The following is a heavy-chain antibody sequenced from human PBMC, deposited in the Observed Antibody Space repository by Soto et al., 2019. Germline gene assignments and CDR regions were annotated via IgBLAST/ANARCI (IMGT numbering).Heavy chain of an antibody. CDR2: ISYDGSNK. D-gene: IGHD2-2*01. CDR1: GLTFSSYA. V-gene: IGHV3-30-3*01. J-gene: IGHJ4*02. Sequence: QVQLVESGGGVVQPGRSLRLSCAASGLTFSSYAMHWVRQAPGKGLEWVAVISYDGSNKYYADSVKGRFTISRDNSKNTLYLQMNSLRAEDTAVYYCASYCISTSCSHWGQGTLVTVSS. CDR3: ASYCISTSCSH.